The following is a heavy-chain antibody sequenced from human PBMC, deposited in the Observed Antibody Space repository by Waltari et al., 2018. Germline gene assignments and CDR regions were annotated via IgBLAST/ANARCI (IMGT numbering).Heavy chain of an antibody. CDR1: GYTFAGYY. CDR2: INPNSGGT. Sequence: QVQLGQSGAEVKKPGASVKVSCKASGYTFAGYYMHWVRQAPGPGLGWMGWINPNSGGTNYAQKFQGRVTMTRDTSISTAYMELSRLRSDDTAVYYCARDLSDYIWGSYRSGNWFDPWGQGTLVTVSS. D-gene: IGHD3-16*02. J-gene: IGHJ5*02. CDR3: ARDLSDYIWGSYRSGNWFDP. V-gene: IGHV1-2*02.